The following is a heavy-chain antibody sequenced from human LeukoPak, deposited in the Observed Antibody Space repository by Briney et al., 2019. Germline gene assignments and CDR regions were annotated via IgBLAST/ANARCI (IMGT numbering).Heavy chain of an antibody. J-gene: IGHJ5*02. V-gene: IGHV1-69*05. CDR3: ATSHCSSTSCKGSFDP. CDR2: IIPIFGTA. D-gene: IGHD2-2*01. CDR1: GGTFSSYA. Sequence: SVKVSCTASGGTFSSYAISWVRQAPGQGLEWMGGIIPIFGTANSAQKFQGRVTITTDESTSTAYMELSSLRSEDTAVYYCATSHCSSTSCKGSFDPWGQGTLVTVSS.